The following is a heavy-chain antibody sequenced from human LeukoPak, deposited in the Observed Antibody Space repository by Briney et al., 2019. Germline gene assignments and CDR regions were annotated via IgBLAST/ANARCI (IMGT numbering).Heavy chain of an antibody. D-gene: IGHD3-10*01. Sequence: PGGSLRLSCAASGFTFSSYGMHWVRQAPGKGLEWVGVISYDGSNKYYADSVKGRFTISRDNSENTLYLQMNSLRAEDTAVYYCAKDRVRGVIREDYFDYWGQGTLVTVSS. V-gene: IGHV3-30*18. CDR3: AKDRVRGVIREDYFDY. CDR1: GFTFSSYG. J-gene: IGHJ4*02. CDR2: ISYDGSNK.